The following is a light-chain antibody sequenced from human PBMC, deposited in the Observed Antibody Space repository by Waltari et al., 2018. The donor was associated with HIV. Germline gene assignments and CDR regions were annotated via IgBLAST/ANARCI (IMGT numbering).Light chain of an antibody. J-gene: IGLJ1*01. CDR3: SSYTSTYV. CDR1: SSDVGGYNS. V-gene: IGLV2-14*01. CDR2: DVS. Sequence: QSALTQPASVSGSPGQSITISCPGTSSDVGGYNSVSWYQQHPGKAPKLMIYDVSNRPSGVSNRFSGSKSGNTASLTISGLQAEDEADYYCSSYTSTYVFGTGTKVTVL.